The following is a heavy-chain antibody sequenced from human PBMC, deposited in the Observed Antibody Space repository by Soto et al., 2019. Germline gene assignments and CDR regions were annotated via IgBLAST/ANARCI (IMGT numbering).Heavy chain of an antibody. J-gene: IGHJ4*02. Sequence: TGGSLRLSCAASGFTFTRYSMNWVHQAPGKGLEWVSSISSTTNYIYYGDSTKGRFTISRDNAKNSLYLEMNSLRAEDTAVYYCARESEDLTSNFDYWGQGTLVTVSS. CDR3: ARESEDLTSNFDY. CDR1: GFTFTRYS. V-gene: IGHV3-21*06. CDR2: ISSTTNYI.